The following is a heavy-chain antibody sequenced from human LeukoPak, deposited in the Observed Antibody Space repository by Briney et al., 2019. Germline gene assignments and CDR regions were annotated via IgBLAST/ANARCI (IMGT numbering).Heavy chain of an antibody. CDR1: GGSISSYY. V-gene: IGHV4-59*01. CDR3: TRVGTGTLEY. CDR2: IYYTGST. Sequence: SETLSLTCTVSGGSISSYYWGWLRQPPGKGLEWIGYIYYTGSTNYHPALKSRVTISVDTSKNQFSLKLSSVTAADTAVYYCTRVGTGTLEYWGQGTLVTVSP. J-gene: IGHJ4*02. D-gene: IGHD1-1*01.